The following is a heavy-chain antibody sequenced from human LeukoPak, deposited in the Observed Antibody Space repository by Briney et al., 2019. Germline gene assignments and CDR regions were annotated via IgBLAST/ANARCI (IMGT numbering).Heavy chain of an antibody. Sequence: PGGSLRLSGAASGFTFSSYAMSWVRQVPGKGLEWVSAISGSGGSTYYADSVKGRFTISRDNAKNSLYLQMNSLRAEDTAVYYCARETCGSYLTKNLCAFDIWGQGTMVTVSS. J-gene: IGHJ3*02. V-gene: IGHV3-23*01. D-gene: IGHD1-26*01. CDR1: GFTFSSYA. CDR2: ISGSGGST. CDR3: ARETCGSYLTKNLCAFDI.